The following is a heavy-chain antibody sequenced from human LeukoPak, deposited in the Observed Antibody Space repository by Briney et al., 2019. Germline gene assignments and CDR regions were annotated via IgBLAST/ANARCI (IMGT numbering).Heavy chain of an antibody. Sequence: ASVKVSCKASGYTFTGYYMHWVRQAPGQGLEWMGWINPNSGGTNYAQKFQGRVTMTRDTSISTAYMELSRLRSDDTAVYYCARVCSSTSCYTTDDYWGQGTLVTVSS. V-gene: IGHV1-2*02. D-gene: IGHD2-2*01. CDR1: GYTFTGYY. J-gene: IGHJ4*02. CDR2: INPNSGGT. CDR3: ARVCSSTSCYTTDDY.